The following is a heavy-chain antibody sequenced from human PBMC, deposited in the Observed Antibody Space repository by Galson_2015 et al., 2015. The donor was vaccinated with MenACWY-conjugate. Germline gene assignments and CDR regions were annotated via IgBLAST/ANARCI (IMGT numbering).Heavy chain of an antibody. V-gene: IGHV3-23*01. D-gene: IGHD6-19*01. Sequence: SLRLSCAASGFTFSTYVMSWVRQAPGKGLEWVSVISGSGDTTYYADSVKGRFTVSRDNSKNTLYLQMNSLRAEDTALYYCAKAIAVAGPAKYFQHWGQGTLVTVSS. CDR3: AKAIAVAGPAKYFQH. CDR2: ISGSGDTT. J-gene: IGHJ1*01. CDR1: GFTFSTYV.